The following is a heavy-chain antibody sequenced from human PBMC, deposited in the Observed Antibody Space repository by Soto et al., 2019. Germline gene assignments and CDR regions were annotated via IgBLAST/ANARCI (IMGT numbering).Heavy chain of an antibody. CDR2: TASDGTNK. Sequence: QVQLVESGGGVVQPGNSVRLSCAASGFTFSMYGMHWVRPAPGTGLVWVAVTASDGTNKFYGDSVKGRFTISRDNPRATLSLQMNCLRTDDAAVYYCARKNPVRVEELPDYWGQVTLVTVST. CDR1: GFTFSMYG. CDR3: ARKNPVRVEELPDY. J-gene: IGHJ4*02. V-gene: IGHV3-30*03. D-gene: IGHD3-10*01.